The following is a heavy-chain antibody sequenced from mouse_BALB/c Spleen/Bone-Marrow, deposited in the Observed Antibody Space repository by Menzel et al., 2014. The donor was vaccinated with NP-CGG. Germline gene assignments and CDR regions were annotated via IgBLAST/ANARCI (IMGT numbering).Heavy chain of an antibody. CDR2: ISDGGSYT. J-gene: IGHJ3*01. D-gene: IGHD1-1*01. CDR3: ANYYGSTWFAY. V-gene: IGHV5-4*02. Sequence: DVMLVESGGGLVKPGVSLKLSCAASGFTFSDYYMYWVRQTPEKRLEWVATISDGGSYTYYPDSVKGRFTISRDNAKNNLYLQMSSLKSEDTAMYYCANYYGSTWFAYWGQGTLVTVSA. CDR1: GFTFSDYY.